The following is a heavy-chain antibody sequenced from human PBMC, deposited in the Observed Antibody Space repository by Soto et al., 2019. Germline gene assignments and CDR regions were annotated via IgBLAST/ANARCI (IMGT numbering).Heavy chain of an antibody. J-gene: IGHJ4*02. CDR3: TKANRYCSGANCFTFDY. CDR2: FSGCGGGT. Sequence: EVQLLESGGGLVQPGGSLRLSCTASGFTFSNYAMSWVRQAPGKGLEWVSTFSGCGGGTYYADSVKGRFTISRDNSKNTLSLHMNSLRAEDTAVYYCTKANRYCSGANCFTFDYWGLGTLVTVSS. D-gene: IGHD2-15*01. V-gene: IGHV3-23*01. CDR1: GFTFSNYA.